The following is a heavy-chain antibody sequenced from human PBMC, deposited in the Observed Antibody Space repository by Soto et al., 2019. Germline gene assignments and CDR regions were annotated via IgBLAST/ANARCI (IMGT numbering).Heavy chain of an antibody. CDR2: IYYSGST. CDR3: ARERDYGGVNNWFDP. Sequence: QVQLQESGPGLVKPSQTLSLTCTVSGGSISSGGYYWSWIRQHPGKGPEWIGYIYYSGSTYYNPSLKSRVTISVDTSKNQFSLKLSSVTAADTAVYYCARERDYGGVNNWFDPWGQGTLVTVSS. V-gene: IGHV4-31*03. D-gene: IGHD4-17*01. J-gene: IGHJ5*02. CDR1: GGSISSGGYY.